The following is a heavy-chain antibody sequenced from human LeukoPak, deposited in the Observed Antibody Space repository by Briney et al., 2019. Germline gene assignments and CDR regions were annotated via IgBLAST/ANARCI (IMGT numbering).Heavy chain of an antibody. D-gene: IGHD3-9*01. CDR1: GGSFSGCY. V-gene: IGHV4-34*01. J-gene: IGHJ1*01. Sequence: SETLSLTCAVYGGSFSGCYWSWIRQPPGKGLEWIGEINHSGSTNYNPSLKSRVTISVDTSKNQFSLKLSSVTAADTAVYYCARGLEYDILTGYPEYFQHWGQGTLVTVSS. CDR3: ARGLEYDILTGYPEYFQH. CDR2: INHSGST.